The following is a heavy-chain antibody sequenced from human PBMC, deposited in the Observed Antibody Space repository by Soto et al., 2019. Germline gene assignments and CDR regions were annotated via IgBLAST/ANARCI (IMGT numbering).Heavy chain of an antibody. CDR2: ISSGGSAI. D-gene: IGHD3-10*01. Sequence: SLRLSCAASGITFSSYEMNWVRQAPGKGLEWVSYISSGGSAIYHADSVKGRFTISRDNAKNSMYLQMNSLRAEDTAVYYCARLGSMVRGNPTGFDYWGQGTLVTVSS. J-gene: IGHJ4*02. CDR1: GITFSSYE. CDR3: ARLGSMVRGNPTGFDY. V-gene: IGHV3-48*03.